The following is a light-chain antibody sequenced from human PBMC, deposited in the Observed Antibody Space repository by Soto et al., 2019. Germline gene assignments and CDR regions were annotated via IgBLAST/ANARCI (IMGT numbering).Light chain of an antibody. V-gene: IGKV3-15*01. CDR3: QQYNNWPQT. Sequence: EIVMTQSPATLSVSPGERATLSCRASQSVSSNLAWYQQKPGQAPRLLIYGASTRATGIPARFSGSGSGTESTLTISGLQSEDVAVYYCQQYNNWPQTFGQGNKVEIK. CDR1: QSVSSN. CDR2: GAS. J-gene: IGKJ1*01.